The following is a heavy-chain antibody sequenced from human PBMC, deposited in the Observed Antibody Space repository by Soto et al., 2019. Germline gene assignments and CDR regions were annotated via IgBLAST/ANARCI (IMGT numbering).Heavy chain of an antibody. V-gene: IGHV3-30-3*01. CDR1: GFTFISYA. Sequence: QVQLVESGGGVVQPGRSLRLSCAASGFTFISYAMHWVRQAPGKGLEWVAVISLDRSTEDYADSVKGRFTSSRDNSKNTMYLQMNSLRAEDTAVYYCARSRHGSGSYTHFYYGLDVWGQGNTVTVSS. D-gene: IGHD3-10*01. CDR2: ISLDRSTE. J-gene: IGHJ6*02. CDR3: ARSRHGSGSYTHFYYGLDV.